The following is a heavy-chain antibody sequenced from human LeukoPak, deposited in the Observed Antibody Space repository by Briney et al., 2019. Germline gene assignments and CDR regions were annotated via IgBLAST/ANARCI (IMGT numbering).Heavy chain of an antibody. Sequence: GGSLRLSCAASGFTFNDAWMSWVRQAPGKGLEWVSRINSDASSTSYADSVKGRFTISRDNAKNTLYLLMNSLRAEDTAVYYCARVSYSSDWSLGYWGQGILVTVSS. V-gene: IGHV3-74*01. J-gene: IGHJ4*02. CDR3: ARVSYSSDWSLGY. CDR2: INSDASST. D-gene: IGHD6-19*01. CDR1: GFTFNDAW.